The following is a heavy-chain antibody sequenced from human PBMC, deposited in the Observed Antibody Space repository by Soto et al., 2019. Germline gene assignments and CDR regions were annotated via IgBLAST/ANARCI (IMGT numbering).Heavy chain of an antibody. J-gene: IGHJ4*02. D-gene: IGHD6-13*01. CDR3: ARMLQAAAGDLDY. Sequence: ASVKVSCTASGYRFTSYAMHWVRQAPGQRLEWMGWINAGNGNTKYSQKFQGRVTITRDTSASTAYMELSSLRSEDTAVYYCARMLQAAAGDLDYWGQGTLVTVSS. CDR1: GYRFTSYA. V-gene: IGHV1-3*01. CDR2: INAGNGNT.